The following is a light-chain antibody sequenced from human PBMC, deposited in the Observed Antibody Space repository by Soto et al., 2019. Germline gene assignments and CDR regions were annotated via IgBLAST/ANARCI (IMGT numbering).Light chain of an antibody. CDR3: PCDDSLDVPV. CDR2: GNS. V-gene: IGLV1-40*01. CDR1: SSNIGAHYD. J-gene: IGLJ2*01. Sequence: QSVLTQPPSVSGAPGQRVTISCTGSSSNIGAHYDVHWYQQLPGTAPKLLIYGNSNRPSGVPDRFSGSKSGTSASLAITGLQAEDEADYYCAPCDDSLDVPVFGGGTKVTVL.